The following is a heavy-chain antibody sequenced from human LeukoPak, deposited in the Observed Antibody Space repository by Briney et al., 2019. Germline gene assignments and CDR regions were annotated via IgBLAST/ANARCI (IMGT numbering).Heavy chain of an antibody. J-gene: IGHJ5*02. CDR3: SSVSTAEWMLRYFDWLLSVGWFDP. CDR2: ISAYNGNT. Sequence: LWASVKVSCKASGFTVTSYGISWVRQAPGQGLEWMGWISAYNGNTNYAQKLQGRVTMTTDTSTSTAYMELRSLRSDDTAVYYCSSVSTAEWMLRYFDWLLSVGWFDPWGQGTLVTVSS. CDR1: GFTVTSYG. D-gene: IGHD3-9*01. V-gene: IGHV1-18*01.